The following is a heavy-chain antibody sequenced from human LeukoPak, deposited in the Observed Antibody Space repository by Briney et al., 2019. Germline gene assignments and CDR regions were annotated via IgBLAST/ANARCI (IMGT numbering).Heavy chain of an antibody. Sequence: GGSLRLSCAASGFTFSSYAMSWVRQAPGKGLEWVSAISGSGGSTYYADSVKGRFTISRDNSKNTLYLQMNSLRAEDTAVYYCARCRNAIESFWSGNDYWGQGTLVTVSS. J-gene: IGHJ4*02. CDR1: GFTFSSYA. CDR3: ARCRNAIESFWSGNDY. CDR2: ISGSGGST. D-gene: IGHD3-3*01. V-gene: IGHV3-23*01.